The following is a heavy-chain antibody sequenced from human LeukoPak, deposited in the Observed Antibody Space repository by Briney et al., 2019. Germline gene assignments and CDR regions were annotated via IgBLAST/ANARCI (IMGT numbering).Heavy chain of an antibody. CDR2: INAGNGNT. V-gene: IGHV1-3*01. CDR1: GYTFTSYA. J-gene: IGHJ4*02. Sequence: ASVKVSCKASGYTFTSYAMHWVRQAPGQRLEWMGWINAGNGNTKYSQEFQGRVTITRDTSASTAYMELRSLRSDDTAVYYCARGEHSSGWPLNYWGQGTLVTVSS. D-gene: IGHD6-19*01. CDR3: ARGEHSSGWPLNY.